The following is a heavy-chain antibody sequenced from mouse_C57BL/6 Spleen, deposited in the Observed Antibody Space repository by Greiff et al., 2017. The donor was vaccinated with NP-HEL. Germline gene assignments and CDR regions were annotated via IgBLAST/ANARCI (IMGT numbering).Heavy chain of an antibody. V-gene: IGHV1-64*01. Sequence: QVQLQQPGAELVKPGASVKLSCKASGYTFTSFWLPWVKPRPGQGLEWLGMIQPNSGSTNYNEKVKRKATLTVDKSSSTAYMQLSSLTSEDSAVYYCARDRSDAMDYWGQGTSVTVSS. J-gene: IGHJ4*01. CDR1: GYTFTSFW. CDR3: ARDRSDAMDY. CDR2: IQPNSGST.